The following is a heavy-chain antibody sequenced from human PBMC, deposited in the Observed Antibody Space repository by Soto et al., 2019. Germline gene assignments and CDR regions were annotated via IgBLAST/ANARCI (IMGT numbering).Heavy chain of an antibody. V-gene: IGHV3-33*01. CDR1: GFTFSSYG. J-gene: IGHJ4*01. D-gene: IGHD3-10*01. Sequence: QVQLVESGGGVVQPGRSLRLSCAASGFTFSSYGMHWVRQAPGKGLEWVAVIWYDGSNKYYADSVKGRFTISRDNSKNTLYLQMNSLRAEDTAVYYCAREGVGYYYGSGSYYHFDYWGHGTLVTVSS. CDR2: IWYDGSNK. CDR3: AREGVGYYYGSGSYYHFDY.